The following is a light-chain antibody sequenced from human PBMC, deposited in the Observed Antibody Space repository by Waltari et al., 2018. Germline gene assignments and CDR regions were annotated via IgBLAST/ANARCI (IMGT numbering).Light chain of an antibody. CDR2: DVS. CDR1: STDVGGYHF. J-gene: IGLJ2*01. CDR3: SSFTDTHTLL. Sequence: HSALTQPASVSGSPGQSITISCTGTSTDVGGYHFFPWYQQPPGEPPKLMISDVSKRPSGISDRFSGSKSANTASLTISGLLPEDEAIYYCSSFTDTHTLLFGGGTTVTVL. V-gene: IGLV2-14*01.